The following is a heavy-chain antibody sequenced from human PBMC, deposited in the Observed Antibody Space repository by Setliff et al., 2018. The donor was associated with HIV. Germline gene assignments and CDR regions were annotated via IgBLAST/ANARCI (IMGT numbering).Heavy chain of an antibody. D-gene: IGHD6-13*01. CDR2: INHSGST. Sequence: EPLSLTCAVYGGSFSGYYWSWIRQPPGKGLEWIGEINHSGSTNYNPSLKSRVTISVDTSKNQFSLKLSSVTAADTAVYYCTRAEQQLPYYYYYYGMDVWGQGTTVTVSS. CDR1: GGSFSGYY. CDR3: TRAEQQLPYYYYYYGMDV. J-gene: IGHJ6*02. V-gene: IGHV4-34*01.